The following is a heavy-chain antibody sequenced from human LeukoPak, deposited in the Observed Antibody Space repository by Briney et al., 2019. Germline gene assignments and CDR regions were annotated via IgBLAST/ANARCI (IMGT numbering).Heavy chain of an antibody. J-gene: IGHJ4*02. CDR2: ITDRGGDT. CDR1: GFTFSNYA. V-gene: IGHV3-23*01. Sequence: GGSLRLSCAASGFTFSNYAMTWVRQAPGKGLEWVSSITDRGGDTYYADSVKGRFTISRDNSKNTLYLQMNSLRAEDTAVYYCAKGKRGDYDYWGQGTLVTVSS. CDR3: AKGKRGDYDY. D-gene: IGHD4-11*01.